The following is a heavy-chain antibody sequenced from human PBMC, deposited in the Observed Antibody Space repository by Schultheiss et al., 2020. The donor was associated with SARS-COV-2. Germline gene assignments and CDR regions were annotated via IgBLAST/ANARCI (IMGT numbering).Heavy chain of an antibody. CDR1: GFTFSSYS. V-gene: IGHV3-23*01. Sequence: GGSLRLSCAASGFTFSSYSMNWVRQAPGKGLEWVSAISGSGGSTYYADSVKGRFTISRDNSKNTLYLQMNSLRAEDTAVYYCARDIRGYCSSTSCYNWESDYYYYMDVWGKGTTVTVSS. CDR2: ISGSGGST. J-gene: IGHJ6*03. D-gene: IGHD2-2*02. CDR3: ARDIRGYCSSTSCYNWESDYYYYMDV.